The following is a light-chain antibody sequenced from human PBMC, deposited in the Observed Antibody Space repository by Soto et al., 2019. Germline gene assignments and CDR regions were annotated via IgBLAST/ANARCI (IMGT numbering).Light chain of an antibody. CDR2: VAS. CDR3: QQSYTTPQT. CDR1: QNIASS. J-gene: IGKJ1*01. Sequence: DIQMTQSPSSLSASVGDSVTITCRASQNIASSVNWYQQKPGEAPKLLIYVASSLQSGVPSRFSGSGSGTDFTFTISSLQPEDFATYYCQQSYTTPQTFGQGTKVDIK. V-gene: IGKV1-39*01.